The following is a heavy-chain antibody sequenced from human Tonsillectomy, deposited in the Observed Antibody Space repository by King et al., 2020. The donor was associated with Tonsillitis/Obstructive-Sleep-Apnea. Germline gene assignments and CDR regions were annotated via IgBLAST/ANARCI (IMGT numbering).Heavy chain of an antibody. CDR1: GGSISSYY. D-gene: IGHD4-17*01. CDR3: ARSPLRAHAFDV. Sequence: QLQESGPGLVKPSETLSLTCTVSGGSISSYYWSWIRQPPGKGLEWIGYIYYSGSTIYNPSLKSRVTISVDTSKNQFSLKLSSVTAADTAVYSCARSPLRAHAFDVWGQGTMVTVSS. J-gene: IGHJ3*01. CDR2: IYYSGST. V-gene: IGHV4-59*01.